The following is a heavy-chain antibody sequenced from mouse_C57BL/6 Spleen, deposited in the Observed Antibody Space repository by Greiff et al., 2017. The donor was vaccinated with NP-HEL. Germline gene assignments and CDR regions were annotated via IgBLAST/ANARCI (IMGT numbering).Heavy chain of an antibody. Sequence: EVQLQQSGPELVKPGASVKISCKASGYSFTGYYMNWVKQSPEKSLEWIGEINPSTGGTTYNQKFKAKATLTVDKSSSTAYMQLKSLTSEDSAVYYCARLDGFDYWGQGTTLTVSS. CDR1: GYSFTGYY. J-gene: IGHJ2*01. V-gene: IGHV1-42*01. CDR2: INPSTGGT. CDR3: ARLDGFDY.